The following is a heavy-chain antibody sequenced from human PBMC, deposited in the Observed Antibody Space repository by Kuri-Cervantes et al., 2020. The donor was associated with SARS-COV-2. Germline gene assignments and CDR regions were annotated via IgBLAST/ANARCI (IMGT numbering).Heavy chain of an antibody. J-gene: IGHJ4*02. D-gene: IGHD3-16*01. CDR1: GGSFSGYY. CDR2: INHSGST. V-gene: IGHV4-34*01. Sequence: SGTLFLTCAVYGGSFSGYYWSWIRQPPGKGLEWIGEINHSGSTNYNPSLKSRVTISVDTSKNQFSLKLSSVTAADTAVYYCAREVITFGGGQPLDYWGQGTLVTVSS. CDR3: AREVITFGGGQPLDY.